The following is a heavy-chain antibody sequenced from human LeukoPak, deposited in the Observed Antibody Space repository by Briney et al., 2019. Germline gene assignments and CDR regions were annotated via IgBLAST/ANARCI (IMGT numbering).Heavy chain of an antibody. CDR2: FDPEDGET. V-gene: IGHV1-24*01. CDR3: ATFVSSSWSPDY. J-gene: IGHJ4*02. CDR1: GYTLTELS. D-gene: IGHD6-13*01. Sequence: ASVKVSCKVSGYTLTELSMHWVRQAPGKGLEWMGGFDPEDGETIYAQKFQGTVTMTEDTPTDTAYMELSSLRSEDTAVYYCATFVSSSWSPDYWGQGTLVAVSS.